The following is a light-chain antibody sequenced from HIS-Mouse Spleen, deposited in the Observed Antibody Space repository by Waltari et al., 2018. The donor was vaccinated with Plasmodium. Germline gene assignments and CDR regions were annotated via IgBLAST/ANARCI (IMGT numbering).Light chain of an antibody. CDR3: QQYNNWSFT. CDR1: QSVSSN. V-gene: IGKV3-15*01. CDR2: GAS. J-gene: IGKJ3*01. Sequence: EIVMTQSPATLSASQGERATISGGASQSVSSNLAWYQQNPGQAPRLLIYGASTRATGIPAMFSGSGSGTEFTLTISSLQSEDFAVYYCQQYNNWSFTFGPGTKVDIK.